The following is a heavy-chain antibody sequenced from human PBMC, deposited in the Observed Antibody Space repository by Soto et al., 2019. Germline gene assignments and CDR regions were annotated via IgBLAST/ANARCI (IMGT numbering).Heavy chain of an antibody. CDR2: IWYDGSNK. CDR1: GFTFSSYG. Sequence: QVQLVESGGGVVQPGRSMRLSCAASGFTFSSYGMHWVRQAPGKGLEWVAVIWYDGSNKYYADSVKGRFTISRDNSKNTLYLQMNSLRAEHTAVYYCARGLTNYYGSGSFDYWGQGTLVTVSS. CDR3: ARGLTNYYGSGSFDY. V-gene: IGHV3-33*01. J-gene: IGHJ4*02. D-gene: IGHD3-10*01.